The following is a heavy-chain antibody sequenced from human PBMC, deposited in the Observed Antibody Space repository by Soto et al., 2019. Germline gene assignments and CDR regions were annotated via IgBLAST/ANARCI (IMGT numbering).Heavy chain of an antibody. D-gene: IGHD2-8*01. V-gene: IGHV3-74*01. CDR2: INPGGTIT. CDR3: SRVPTVKYGVCNY. Sequence: EEQLVESGGGLVQPGGSLRLSCAASGFTFSSYWMHWVRQAPGKGLVWVSRINPGGTITDYADSVKGRFTISRDNTKNTVYLQVNSLRGDDTAEYFCSRVPTVKYGVCNYWGQGTLVTVSS. J-gene: IGHJ4*02. CDR1: GFTFSSYW.